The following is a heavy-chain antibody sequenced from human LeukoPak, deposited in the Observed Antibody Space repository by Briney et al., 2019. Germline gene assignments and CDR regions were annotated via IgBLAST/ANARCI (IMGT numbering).Heavy chain of an antibody. Sequence: ASVTVSCTASGYTFTSYYMHWVRQAPGQGLEWMGMINPSGGSTSYAQKFQGRVTMTRDTSTSTVYMELSSLRSEDTAVYYCARGAAAGTVNNWFDPWGQGTLVTVSS. CDR1: GYTFTSYY. D-gene: IGHD6-13*01. CDR2: INPSGGST. J-gene: IGHJ5*02. V-gene: IGHV1-46*01. CDR3: ARGAAAGTVNNWFDP.